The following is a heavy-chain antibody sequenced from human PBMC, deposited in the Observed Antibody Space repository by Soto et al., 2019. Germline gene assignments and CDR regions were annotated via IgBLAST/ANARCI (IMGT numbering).Heavy chain of an antibody. CDR1: GFTFSSYG. Sequence: QVQLVESGGGVVQPGRSLRLSCAASGFTFSSYGMHWVRQAPGKGLEWVAVISYDGSNKYYADSVKGRFTISRDNSKNTLYLQLNSLRAEDTAVDYCAKESGGSSSGMVDYWGQGTLVTVSS. CDR3: AKESGGSSSGMVDY. CDR2: ISYDGSNK. D-gene: IGHD2-15*01. V-gene: IGHV3-30*18. J-gene: IGHJ4*02.